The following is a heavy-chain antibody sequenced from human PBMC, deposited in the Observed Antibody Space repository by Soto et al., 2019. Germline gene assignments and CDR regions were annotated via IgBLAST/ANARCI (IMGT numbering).Heavy chain of an antibody. Sequence: QVQLVQSGAEVKKPGSSVKVSCKASGGTFSTYTITWVRQAPGQGLEWMGRIIPIIGIINYAQKFQGRVTITADKFTGTDYMELTRPRSDDTAVYYCAGDPDSHYNDSHASSYPWGQGTLVTVSS. CDR1: GGTFSTYT. D-gene: IGHD3-22*01. J-gene: IGHJ5*02. CDR2: IIPIIGII. V-gene: IGHV1-69*08. CDR3: AGDPDSHYNDSHASSYP.